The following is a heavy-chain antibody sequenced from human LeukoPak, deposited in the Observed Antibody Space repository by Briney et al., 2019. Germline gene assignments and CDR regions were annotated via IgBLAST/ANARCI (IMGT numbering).Heavy chain of an antibody. D-gene: IGHD6-19*01. CDR2: IYDSEGT. CDR1: GVSISNAGYL. CDR3: ARYPKSYSSGWTALDI. J-gene: IGHJ3*02. V-gene: IGHV4-30-2*01. Sequence: SETLSLTCTVSGVSISNAGYLWGWIRQPPGKGLEYIGYIYDSEGTYYNPSVKSRVTVSVDRSKNHFSLKLSSVTAADTAVYYCARYPKSYSSGWTALDIWGQGTMVTVSS.